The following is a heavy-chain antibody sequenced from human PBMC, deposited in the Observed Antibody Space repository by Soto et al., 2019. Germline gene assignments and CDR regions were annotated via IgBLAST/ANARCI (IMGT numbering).Heavy chain of an antibody. Sequence: QVQLQESGPGLVKPSETLSLTCKVPGGSIGSFYWSWIRQSPGKGLEWIGYIYNGGSTTYNPSLKTRLSMSVDTSKNQFSLRLSSVTAADTAVYYCARDLPPRDYFDFWGQGTLVTVSS. CDR2: IYNGGST. CDR3: ARDLPPRDYFDF. V-gene: IGHV4-59*01. J-gene: IGHJ4*02. CDR1: GGSIGSFY.